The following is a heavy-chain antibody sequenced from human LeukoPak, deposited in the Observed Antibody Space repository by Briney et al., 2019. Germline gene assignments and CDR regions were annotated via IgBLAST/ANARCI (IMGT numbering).Heavy chain of an antibody. V-gene: IGHV3-21*01. Sequence: TGGSLRLSCAHSGFSFSSYSMNWVRQAPGKGLEWVSSISISSNYIYYADSVKGRFNIFRDNAKSSLYLQMNSLRAEDTAVYYCARDYCSGGSCYGAMDVWGQGTTVTVSS. J-gene: IGHJ6*02. CDR1: GFSFSSYS. CDR2: ISISSNYI. CDR3: ARDYCSGGSCYGAMDV. D-gene: IGHD2-15*01.